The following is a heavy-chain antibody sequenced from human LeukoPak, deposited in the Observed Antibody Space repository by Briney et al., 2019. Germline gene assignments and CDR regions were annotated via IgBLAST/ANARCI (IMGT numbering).Heavy chain of an antibody. J-gene: IGHJ4*02. CDR2: IKEDGSEK. V-gene: IGHV3-7*05. CDR1: GFTFTTYW. D-gene: IGHD2-15*01. Sequence: GGSLRLSCAASGFTFTTYWMTWVRQAPGKGLEWVANIKEDGSEKYYVDSVKGRFTISRDNAKNSLYLQMNGLRAEDTAVYYCATGRYCRGNTCFFDYWGQGTLLSVSS. CDR3: ATGRYCRGNTCFFDY.